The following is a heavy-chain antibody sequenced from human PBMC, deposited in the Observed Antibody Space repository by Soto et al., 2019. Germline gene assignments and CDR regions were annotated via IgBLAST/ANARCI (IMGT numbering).Heavy chain of an antibody. CDR1: GFTFSNAW. CDR2: IKSKTDGGTT. V-gene: IGHV3-15*01. J-gene: IGHJ4*02. D-gene: IGHD3-22*01. Sequence: GGSLRLSCAASGFTFSNAWMSWVRQAPGKGLEWVGRIKSKTDGGTTDYAAPVKVRFTISRDDSKNTLYLQMNSLRAEDTAVYYCAKELGMIVPSRPDYWGQGTLVTVSS. CDR3: AKELGMIVPSRPDY.